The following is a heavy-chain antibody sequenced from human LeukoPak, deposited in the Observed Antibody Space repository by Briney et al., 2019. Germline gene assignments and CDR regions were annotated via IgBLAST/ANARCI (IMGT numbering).Heavy chain of an antibody. CDR2: INHSGST. V-gene: IGHV4-34*01. CDR1: GGSFSGYY. J-gene: IGHJ5*02. D-gene: IGHD4-23*01. CDR3: ARNRRLQWSRWFDP. Sequence: PSETLSLTCAVYGGSFSGYYWSWLRQPPGKGLEWIGEINHSGSTNYNPSLKSRVTISVDTSKNQFSLKLSSVTAADTAVYYCARNRRLQWSRWFDPWGQGTLVTVFS.